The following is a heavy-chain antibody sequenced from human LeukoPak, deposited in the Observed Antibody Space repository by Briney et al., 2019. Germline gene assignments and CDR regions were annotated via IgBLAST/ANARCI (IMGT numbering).Heavy chain of an antibody. Sequence: SETLSLTCAVYGGSFSGYYWSWIRQPPGKGLEWIGEINHSGSTNYNPSLKSRVTISVDTSKNQFSLKLSSVTAADTAVYYCARGTYSGSSYYYYIHVWGKGTTVTVSS. CDR2: INHSGST. D-gene: IGHD6-19*01. CDR1: GGSFSGYY. CDR3: ARGTYSGSSYYYYIHV. V-gene: IGHV4-34*01. J-gene: IGHJ6*03.